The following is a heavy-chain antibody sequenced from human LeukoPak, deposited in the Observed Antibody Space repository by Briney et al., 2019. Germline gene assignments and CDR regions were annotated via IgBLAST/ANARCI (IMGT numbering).Heavy chain of an antibody. V-gene: IGHV3-23*01. CDR1: GFTFSSYA. CDR3: AKDGCGEAAAGTGGVCNPFDY. Sequence: GGALSLSCAASGFTFSSYAMSWVRQAPGKGREWVSAISGSGGSTYYADSVKGRFTISRDNSKNTLYLQMNSLRAEDTAVYYCAKDGCGEAAAGTGGVCNPFDYWGQGTLVTVSS. CDR2: ISGSGGST. J-gene: IGHJ4*02. D-gene: IGHD6-13*01.